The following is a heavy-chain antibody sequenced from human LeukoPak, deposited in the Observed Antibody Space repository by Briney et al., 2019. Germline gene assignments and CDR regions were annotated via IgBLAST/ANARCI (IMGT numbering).Heavy chain of an antibody. CDR1: GGSISSSNW. Sequence: SGTLSLTCAVSGGSISSSNWWSWVRQPPGKGLEWIGEIYHSGSTNYNPSLKSRVTISVDTSKNQFSLKLSSVTAADTAVYYCASANYYYYYYMDAWGKGTTVTVSS. CDR3: ASANYYYYYYMDA. CDR2: IYHSGST. V-gene: IGHV4-4*02. J-gene: IGHJ6*03.